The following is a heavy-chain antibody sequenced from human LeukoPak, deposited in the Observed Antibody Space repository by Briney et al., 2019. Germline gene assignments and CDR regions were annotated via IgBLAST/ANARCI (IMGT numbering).Heavy chain of an antibody. CDR2: IYYSGST. J-gene: IGHJ4*02. Sequence: PSETLSLTCTVSGGSISSSSYYWGWIRQPPGKGLEWIGSIYYSGSTYYNPSLKSRVTISVDTSKNQFSLKLSSVTAADTAVYYCASAPASSYYDSSGYGHYFDYWGQGTLVTVSS. CDR1: GGSISSSSYY. D-gene: IGHD3-22*01. V-gene: IGHV4-39*07. CDR3: ASAPASSYYDSSGYGHYFDY.